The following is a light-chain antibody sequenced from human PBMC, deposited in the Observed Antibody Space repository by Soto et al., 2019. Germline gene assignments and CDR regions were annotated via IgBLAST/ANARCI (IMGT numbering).Light chain of an antibody. CDR3: SSYAGFNTVI. V-gene: IGLV2-23*02. J-gene: IGLJ2*01. Sequence: QSALTQPASVSGSPGQSITISCTGTSSDVGSYNLVSWYQQHPGKAPKLMISAVTKRPAGVSSRFSGSKSGNTASLTISGLQAEDEADYSCSSYAGFNTVIFGGGTKLTVL. CDR2: AVT. CDR1: SSDVGSYNL.